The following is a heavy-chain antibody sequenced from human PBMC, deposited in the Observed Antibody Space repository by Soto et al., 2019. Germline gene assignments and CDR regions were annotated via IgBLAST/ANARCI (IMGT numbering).Heavy chain of an antibody. CDR1: GFTFSSYW. J-gene: IGHJ4*02. CDR2: INQDGSSK. CDR3: VRDIRGSSSRN. V-gene: IGHV3-7*01. D-gene: IGHD6-13*01. Sequence: EVQLVESGGGLVQPGGSLRLSCAASGFTFSSYWMSWVRQAPGKGLGWVATINQDGSSKYYVDSVKGLFTISRDNAKTSLYLQMNGLRAEDTAVYYCVRDIRGSSSRNWGQGTLLTVSS.